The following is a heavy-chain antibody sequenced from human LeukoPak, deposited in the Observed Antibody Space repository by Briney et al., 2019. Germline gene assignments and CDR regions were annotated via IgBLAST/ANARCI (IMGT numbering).Heavy chain of an antibody. CDR2: MKEDGSDK. Sequence: GGSLRLSCAAHEFGFSSSTMSWVRQAAGKGLEWVAKMKEDGSDKEYVDAVKGRFTISRDNAKNSLYLQMNSLRPEDTAVYFCVVGGAGGGYFPNWGQGSLVIVSS. CDR1: EFGFSSST. V-gene: IGHV3-7*01. J-gene: IGHJ1*01. CDR3: VVGGAGGGYFPN. D-gene: IGHD3-16*01.